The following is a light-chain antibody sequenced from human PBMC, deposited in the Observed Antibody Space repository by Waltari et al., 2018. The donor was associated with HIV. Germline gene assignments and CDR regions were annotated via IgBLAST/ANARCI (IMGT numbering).Light chain of an antibody. CDR2: RNN. CDR1: SPNLGSSY. J-gene: IGLJ3*02. V-gene: IGLV1-47*01. Sequence: QSVLSQPPSASGTPGQRVPISCSVSSPNLGSSYHSWYQQLPGTAPKLLIYRNNQRPSGVPDRFSGSKSGTSASLAISGLRSEDEADYYCATWDDSLSGLWVFGGGTKLTVL. CDR3: ATWDDSLSGLWV.